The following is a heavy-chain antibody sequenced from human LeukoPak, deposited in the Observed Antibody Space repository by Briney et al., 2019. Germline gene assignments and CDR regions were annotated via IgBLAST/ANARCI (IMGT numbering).Heavy chain of an antibody. CDR1: GGSFSGYN. Sequence: SETLSLTCAVYGGSFSGYNWSWIRQPPGKGLEWIGEINHSGSTSYNPSLKSRVTISVDTSKNQFSLKLSSVTAADTAVYYCARGVLRYFDWLLDRNWFDPWGQGTLVTVSS. D-gene: IGHD3-9*01. CDR2: INHSGST. V-gene: IGHV4-34*01. J-gene: IGHJ5*02. CDR3: ARGVLRYFDWLLDRNWFDP.